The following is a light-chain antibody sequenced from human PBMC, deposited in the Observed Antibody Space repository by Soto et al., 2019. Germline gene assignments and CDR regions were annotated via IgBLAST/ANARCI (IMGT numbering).Light chain of an antibody. CDR3: TSYTTISTLA. Sequence: QSALTQPASVSGSPGQSITISCTGTSSDVGGYNYVSWYQQHPGKVPKLMIYEVSYRPSGVSNRFSGSKSGNTASLTIFGLQAEDEADYYCTSYTTISTLAFGGGTKLTVL. J-gene: IGLJ3*02. CDR2: EVS. CDR1: SSDVGGYNY. V-gene: IGLV2-14*01.